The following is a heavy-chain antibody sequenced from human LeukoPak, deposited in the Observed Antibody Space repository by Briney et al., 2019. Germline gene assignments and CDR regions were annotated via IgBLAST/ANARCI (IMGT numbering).Heavy chain of an antibody. Sequence: RGSLRLSCAASGFTFSSYVMSWVRQAPGKGLEWVSGIVGSGGRTYYRDSVKGRFTISRDNSKNTLYLQMNSLRAEDSAVYYCARDLDTVTLFDYWGQGTRVTV. V-gene: IGHV3-23*01. J-gene: IGHJ4*02. CDR3: ARDLDTVTLFDY. CDR1: GFTFSSYV. CDR2: IVGSGGRT. D-gene: IGHD4-17*01.